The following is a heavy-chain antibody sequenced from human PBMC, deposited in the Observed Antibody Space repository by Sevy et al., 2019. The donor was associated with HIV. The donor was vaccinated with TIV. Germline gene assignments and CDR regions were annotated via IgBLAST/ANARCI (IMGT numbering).Heavy chain of an antibody. D-gene: IGHD3-3*01. CDR1: GGTFSSYA. J-gene: IGHJ5*02. Sequence: ASVKVSCKASGGTFSSYAISWVRQAPGQGLEWMGGIIPIFGTANYAQKFQGRVMITADKSTSTAYMELSSLRSEDTAVYYCAREREVTIFAASNWFDPWGQGTLVTVSS. V-gene: IGHV1-69*06. CDR3: AREREVTIFAASNWFDP. CDR2: IIPIFGTA.